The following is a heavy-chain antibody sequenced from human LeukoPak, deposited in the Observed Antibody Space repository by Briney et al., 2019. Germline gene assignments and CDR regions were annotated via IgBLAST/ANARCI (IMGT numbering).Heavy chain of an antibody. CDR1: GFTFSSYG. Sequence: GRSLRLSCAASGFTFSSYGMHWVRRAPGKGLEWVAVISYDGSNTYYADSVKGRLTISRDNSKNMLYLQMNSLRAEDTAVYYCAKPYYYGSRSYMDYWGQGTLVTVSS. V-gene: IGHV3-30*18. J-gene: IGHJ4*02. CDR3: AKPYYYGSRSYMDY. CDR2: ISYDGSNT. D-gene: IGHD3-10*01.